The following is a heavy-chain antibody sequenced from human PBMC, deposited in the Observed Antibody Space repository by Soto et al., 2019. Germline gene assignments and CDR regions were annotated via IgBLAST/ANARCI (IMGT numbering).Heavy chain of an antibody. CDR1: GFSLSTYGVG. J-gene: IGHJ5*02. V-gene: IGHV2-5*02. D-gene: IGHD5-18*01. Sequence: QITLKESGPTLGKPTQPLTLTCTFSGFSLSTYGVGVGGIRQPPGTALEWLALIYWDDDRRYSPSLKSRLTXXXXXXXXXXXXXXXXXXXVXTATYYCAQADLDTSMATTWFDPWGQGTL. CDR3: AQADLDTSMATTWFDP. CDR2: IYWDDDR.